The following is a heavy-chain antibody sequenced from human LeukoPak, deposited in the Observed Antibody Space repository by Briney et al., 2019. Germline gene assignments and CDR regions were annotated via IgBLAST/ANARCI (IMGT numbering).Heavy chain of an antibody. V-gene: IGHV4-4*07. J-gene: IGHJ2*01. CDR1: GGSISSYY. CDR2: IYTSGST. D-gene: IGHD4-17*01. CDR3: ARDRIWTTVTTSWYFDL. Sequence: KPSETLSLACTVSGGSISSYYWSWIRQPAGKGLEWIGRIYTSGSTNYNPSLKSRVTMLVDTSKNQFSLKLSSVTAADTAVYYCARDRIWTTVTTSWYFDLWGRGTLVTVSS.